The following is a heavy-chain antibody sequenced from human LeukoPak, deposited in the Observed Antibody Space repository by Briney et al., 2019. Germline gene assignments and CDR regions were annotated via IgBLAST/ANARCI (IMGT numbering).Heavy chain of an antibody. CDR1: GGSISSGSYY. J-gene: IGHJ4*02. V-gene: IGHV4-61*02. Sequence: IPSQTLSLTCTVSGGSISSGSYYWSWIRQPAGKGLEWIGRIYTSGSTNYNPSLKRRVTISVDTSKNQFSLKLSSVTAADTAVYYCARAPYYYGSGSYYFDYWGQGTLVTVSS. D-gene: IGHD3-10*01. CDR2: IYTSGST. CDR3: ARAPYYYGSGSYYFDY.